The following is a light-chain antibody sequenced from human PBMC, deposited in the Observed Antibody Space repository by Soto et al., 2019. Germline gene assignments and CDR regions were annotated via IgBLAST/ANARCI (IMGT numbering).Light chain of an antibody. CDR2: GAS. CDR3: QQYNNWPPWT. Sequence: EIVMTEFPATLSVSQGERATLSCRASQSVSSNLAWYQQQPGQAPRLLIDGASTRATGIPARFSASGSGTDFTLTISSLQSEDFAVYYSQQYNNWPPWTFGQGNKVDIK. J-gene: IGKJ1*01. V-gene: IGKV3-15*01. CDR1: QSVSSN.